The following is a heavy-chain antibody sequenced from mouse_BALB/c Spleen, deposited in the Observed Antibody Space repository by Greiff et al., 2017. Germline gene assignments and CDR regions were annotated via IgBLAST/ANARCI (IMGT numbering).Heavy chain of an antibody. CDR2: ISTYYGDA. Sequence: VQLHQSGAELVRPGVSVTISCKGSGYTFTDYAMHWVKQSHAKSLEWIGVISTYYGDASYNQKFKGKATMTVDKSSSTAYMELARLTSEDSAIYYGARGKAYSNLPAMDYWGQGTSVTVSS. J-gene: IGHJ4*01. D-gene: IGHD2-5*01. CDR3: ARGKAYSNLPAMDY. V-gene: IGHV1S137*01. CDR1: GYTFTDYA.